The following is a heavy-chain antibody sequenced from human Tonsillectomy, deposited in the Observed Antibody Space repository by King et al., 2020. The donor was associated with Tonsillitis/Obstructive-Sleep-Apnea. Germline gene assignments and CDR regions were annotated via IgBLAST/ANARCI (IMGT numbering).Heavy chain of an antibody. CDR2: MSYDGSKI. CDR1: GFTFSAYA. V-gene: IGHV3-30*04. CDR3: ARPYCSSRGCYLFDS. D-gene: IGHD2-2*01. Sequence: VQLVQSGGGVVQPGRSLRLSCAASGFTFSAYAFHWVRQAPGKGLEWVAAMSYDGSKIYYADSVKGRFTISRDNSKNTLYLRMNSLRAEDTAVFYCARPYCSSRGCYLFDSWGDGTLVTVSS. J-gene: IGHJ4*01.